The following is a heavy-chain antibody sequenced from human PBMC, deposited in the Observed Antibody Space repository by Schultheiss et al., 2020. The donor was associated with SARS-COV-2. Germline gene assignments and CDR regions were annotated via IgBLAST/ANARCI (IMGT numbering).Heavy chain of an antibody. CDR2: IYYSGST. CDR3: ARREVRGVIMD. J-gene: IGHJ4*02. CDR1: GGSISSYY. V-gene: IGHV4-59*08. Sequence: SETLSLTCTVSGGSISSYYWSWIRQPPGKGLEWIGYIYYSGSTNYNPSLKSRVTISVDTSKNQFSLKLSSVTAADTAVYYCARREVRGVIMDWGQGTLVTVSS. D-gene: IGHD3-10*01.